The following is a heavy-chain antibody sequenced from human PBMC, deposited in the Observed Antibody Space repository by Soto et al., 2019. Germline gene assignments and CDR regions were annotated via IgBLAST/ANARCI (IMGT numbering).Heavy chain of an antibody. CDR2: ISSSSSTI. D-gene: IGHD7-27*01. CDR1: VFTFSSYS. Sequence: GGSLRLSCAASVFTFSSYSMNWVRQAPGKGLEWVSYISSSSSTIYYADSVKGRFTISRDNAKNSLYLQMDSLRDEDTAVYYCARDPLDDWGCFDYWGQGTLVTVSS. V-gene: IGHV3-48*02. CDR3: ARDPLDDWGCFDY. J-gene: IGHJ4*02.